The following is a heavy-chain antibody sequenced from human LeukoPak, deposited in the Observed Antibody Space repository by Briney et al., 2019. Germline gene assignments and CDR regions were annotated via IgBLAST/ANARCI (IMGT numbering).Heavy chain of an antibody. Sequence: SETLSLTCAVYGGSFSGYYWSWIRQPPAKGLEWIGEINHSGSTNYNPSLKSRVTISVDTSKNQFSLKLSSVTAADTAVYYCARGLSDIVATIGAGGEIDYWGQGTLVTVSS. D-gene: IGHD5-12*01. CDR2: INHSGST. CDR1: GGSFSGYY. J-gene: IGHJ4*02. V-gene: IGHV4-34*01. CDR3: ARGLSDIVATIGAGGEIDY.